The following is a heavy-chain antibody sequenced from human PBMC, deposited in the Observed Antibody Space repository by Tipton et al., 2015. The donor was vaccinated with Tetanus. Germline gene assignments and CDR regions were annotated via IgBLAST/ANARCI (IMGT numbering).Heavy chain of an antibody. CDR1: GALLSTGGYS. V-gene: IGHV4-61*08. CDR3: AGVTAQRTELYFEH. J-gene: IGHJ1*01. CDR2: VYYTGDT. D-gene: IGHD2-8*02. Sequence: TLSLTCAVSGALLSTGGYSWGWIRQPPGKGLEWVGYVYYTGDTNYNPSLKSRVTISMDRSENQISLKMTSVTAADTAVYYCAGVTAQRTELYFEHWGQGTQVTVSS.